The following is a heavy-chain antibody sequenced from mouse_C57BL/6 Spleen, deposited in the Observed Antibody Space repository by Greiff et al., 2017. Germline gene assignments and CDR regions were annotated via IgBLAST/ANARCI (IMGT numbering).Heavy chain of an antibody. Sequence: QVQLQQSGPELVKPGASVKISCKASGYAFSSSWMNWVKQRPGKGLEWMGRIYPGDGDHNYNGKFKGKATLTADKSSSTACMQLSILTSEDSAVYFCARFQFITTVVATETYAMDYWGQGTSVTVSS. CDR2: IYPGDGDH. D-gene: IGHD1-1*01. J-gene: IGHJ4*01. CDR1: GYAFSSSW. V-gene: IGHV1-82*01. CDR3: ARFQFITTVVATETYAMDY.